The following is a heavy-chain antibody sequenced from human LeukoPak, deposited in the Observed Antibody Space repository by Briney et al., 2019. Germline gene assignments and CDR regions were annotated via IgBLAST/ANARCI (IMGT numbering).Heavy chain of an antibody. J-gene: IGHJ5*02. CDR3: AKKERATTYGSGSYYILGWFDP. Sequence: PGGSLRLSCAASGFTFSSYAMSWVRQAPGKGLEWVSAISGSGGSTYYADSVKGRFTISRDNSKNTLYLQMNSLRAEDTAAYYCAKKERATTYGSGSYYILGWFDPWGQGTLVTVSS. CDR2: ISGSGGST. V-gene: IGHV3-23*01. CDR1: GFTFSSYA. D-gene: IGHD3-10*01.